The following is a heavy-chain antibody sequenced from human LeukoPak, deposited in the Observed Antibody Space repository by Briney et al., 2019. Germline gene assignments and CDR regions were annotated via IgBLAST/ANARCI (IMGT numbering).Heavy chain of an antibody. J-gene: IGHJ4*01. Sequence: SETLSLTCTVSGGSISSYYWTWIRQPPGKGLEWLGCIYYSGSTNYNPSLKSRVTISVDTSKNQFSLKLSSVTAADTAVYYCARVPTIFGVVNPYYFDYWGQGTLVTVSS. V-gene: IGHV4-59*01. D-gene: IGHD3-3*01. CDR1: GGSISSYY. CDR2: IYYSGST. CDR3: ARVPTIFGVVNPYYFDY.